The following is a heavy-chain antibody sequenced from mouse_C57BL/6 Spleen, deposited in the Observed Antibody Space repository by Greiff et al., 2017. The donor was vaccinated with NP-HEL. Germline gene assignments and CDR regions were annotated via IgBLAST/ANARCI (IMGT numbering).Heavy chain of an antibody. V-gene: IGHV5-6*01. Sequence: EVNVVESGGDLVKPGGSLKLSCAASGFTFSSYGMSWVRQTPDKRLEWVATISSGGSYTYYPDSVKGRFTISRDNAKNTLYLQMSSLKSEDTAMYYCARHYYGSSYGYFDVWGTGTTVTVSS. CDR1: GFTFSSYG. J-gene: IGHJ1*03. D-gene: IGHD1-1*01. CDR2: ISSGGSYT. CDR3: ARHYYGSSYGYFDV.